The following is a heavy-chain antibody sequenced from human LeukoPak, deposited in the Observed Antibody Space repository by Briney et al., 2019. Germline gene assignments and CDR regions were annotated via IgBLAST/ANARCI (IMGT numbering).Heavy chain of an antibody. J-gene: IGHJ2*01. CDR1: GYSISSGYY. D-gene: IGHD6-13*01. CDR3: ATSSSWTYWYFDL. CDR2: INHSGST. Sequence: PSETLSLTCTVSGYSISSGYYWGWIRQPPGKGLEWIGEINHSGSTNYNPSLKSRVTISVDTSKNQFSLKLSSVTAADTAVYYCATSSSWTYWYFDLWGRGTLVTVSS. V-gene: IGHV4-38-2*02.